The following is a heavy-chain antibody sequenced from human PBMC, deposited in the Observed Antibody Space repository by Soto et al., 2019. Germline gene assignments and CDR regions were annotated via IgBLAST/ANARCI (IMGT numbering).Heavy chain of an antibody. J-gene: IGHJ6*02. Sequence: QVQLVQSGAEVKKPGASVKVSCKASGYTFTSYGISWVRQAPGQGLEWMGWISAYNGNTNYAQKLQGRVTMTTDTSTSTVYMELRSLRSDDTAVYYCACPKSSVGDYYGMDVWGQGTTVTVSS. V-gene: IGHV1-18*04. CDR1: GYTFTSYG. D-gene: IGHD3-16*01. CDR2: ISAYNGNT. CDR3: ACPKSSVGDYYGMDV.